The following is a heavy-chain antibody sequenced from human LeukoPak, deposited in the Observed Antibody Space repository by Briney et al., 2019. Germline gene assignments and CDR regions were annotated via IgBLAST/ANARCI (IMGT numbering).Heavy chain of an antibody. CDR2: IYYSGST. Sequence: SETLSLTCTVSGGSISSYYWSWIRQPPGKGLEWIGYIYYSGSTNYNPSLKSRVTISVDTSKNQFSLKLSSVTAADTAVYYCARQGRVVVAAPDYWGQGTLVTVS. D-gene: IGHD2-15*01. V-gene: IGHV4-59*08. CDR3: ARQGRVVVAAPDY. J-gene: IGHJ4*02. CDR1: GGSISSYY.